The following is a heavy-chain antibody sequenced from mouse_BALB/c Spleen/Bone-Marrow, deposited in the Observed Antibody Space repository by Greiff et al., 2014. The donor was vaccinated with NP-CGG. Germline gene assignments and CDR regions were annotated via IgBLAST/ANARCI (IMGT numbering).Heavy chain of an antibody. Sequence: VQLQQSEAELVRPGSSVKISCKASGYVFSTYWMNWVKQRPGQGLEWIGQIYPGDGGTKYNGKFKGKATLTADKSSSTAYMQLSRLTSEASAVYVCARTGYGNSYDYWGQGTTLTVSS. V-gene: IGHV1-80*01. CDR3: ARTGYGNSYDY. CDR1: GYVFSTYW. J-gene: IGHJ2*01. CDR2: IYPGDGGT. D-gene: IGHD1-1*01.